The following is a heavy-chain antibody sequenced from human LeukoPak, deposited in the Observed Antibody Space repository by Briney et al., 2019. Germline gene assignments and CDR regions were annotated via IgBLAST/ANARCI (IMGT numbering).Heavy chain of an antibody. CDR1: GFTFSNYG. J-gene: IGHJ6*02. D-gene: IGHD3-9*01. Sequence: GGSLRLSCEASGFTFSNYGMQWVRQAPGKGLEWVAVISYDGSNKYYADSVKGRFTIPRDNSKNTLYLQMNSLRAEDTAVYYSVFDWLLKWDVWGQGTTVTVSS. CDR2: ISYDGSNK. V-gene: IGHV3-30*03. CDR3: VFDWLLKWDV.